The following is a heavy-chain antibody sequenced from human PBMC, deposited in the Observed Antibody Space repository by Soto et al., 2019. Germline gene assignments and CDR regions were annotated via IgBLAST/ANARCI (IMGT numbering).Heavy chain of an antibody. CDR3: AAGGSGYYAN. CDR1: GFTFSTYW. CDR2: IKTDGTYA. D-gene: IGHD3-22*01. J-gene: IGHJ4*02. Sequence: EVQLVEAGGGLVHPGGSLRLSCAASGFTFSTYWMHWVRQAPGKGLLWVSRIKTDGTYATYADSVKGRFTISRDNAKNTLYLQVNSLRVEDAAVYYCAAGGSGYYANWGQGTLVPVSS. V-gene: IGHV3-74*01.